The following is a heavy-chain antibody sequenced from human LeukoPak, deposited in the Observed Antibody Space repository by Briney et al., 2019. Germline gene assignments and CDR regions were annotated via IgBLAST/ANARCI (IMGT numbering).Heavy chain of an antibody. CDR2: IYYSGST. D-gene: IGHD1-7*01. CDR3: ARGTTALGFDP. CDR1: GGSFSGYY. V-gene: IGHV4-34*09. J-gene: IGHJ5*02. Sequence: SETLSLTCAVYGGSFSGYYWSWIRQPPGKGLEWIGYIYYSGSTYYNPSLKSRVTISVDTSKNQFSLKLSSVTAADTAVYYCARGTTALGFDPWGQGTLVTVSS.